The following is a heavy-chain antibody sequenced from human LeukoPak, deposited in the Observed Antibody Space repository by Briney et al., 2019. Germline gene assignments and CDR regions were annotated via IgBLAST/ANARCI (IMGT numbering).Heavy chain of an antibody. D-gene: IGHD2-21*01. CDR3: ARILWWKIGFDY. Sequence: GGSLRLSCAASGFTFSSYWMTWVRQAPGKGRGWVANIKEDGREIYYVDSVKRRFTISRDNAKNSLYLQMSSLRVEDTAVYYCARILWWKIGFDYWGQGILVTVSS. V-gene: IGHV3-7*01. CDR2: IKEDGREI. CDR1: GFTFSSYW. J-gene: IGHJ4*02.